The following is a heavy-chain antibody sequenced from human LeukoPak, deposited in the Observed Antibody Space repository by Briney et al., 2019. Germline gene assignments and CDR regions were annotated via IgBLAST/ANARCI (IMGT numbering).Heavy chain of an antibody. CDR3: ARRAGEYSHPYDY. D-gene: IGHD4-17*01. V-gene: IGHV3-53*01. J-gene: IGHJ4*02. CDR1: GFTVSNS. Sequence: GGSLRLSCTVSGFTVSNSMSWVRQAPGKGLEWVSFIYSGGNTHYSDSVKGRFTISRDNSKSTLYLQMNSLRAEDTAVYYCARRAGEYSHPYDYWGQGTLVTVSS. CDR2: IYSGGNT.